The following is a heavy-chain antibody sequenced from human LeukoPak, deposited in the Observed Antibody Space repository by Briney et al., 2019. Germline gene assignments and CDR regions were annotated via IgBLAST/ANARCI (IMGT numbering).Heavy chain of an antibody. J-gene: IGHJ3*02. D-gene: IGHD1-7*01. CDR2: ISYEGKSE. CDR1: GFTFSSYG. Sequence: GGSLRLSCAASGFTFSSYGMHWVRQAPGKGLEWVAVISYEGKSEYYADSVKGRSTISGDNSRNTLYLQMNSLRAEDTAVYYCAKDGGYGTTDIWGQGTMVTVSS. V-gene: IGHV3-30*18. CDR3: AKDGGYGTTDI.